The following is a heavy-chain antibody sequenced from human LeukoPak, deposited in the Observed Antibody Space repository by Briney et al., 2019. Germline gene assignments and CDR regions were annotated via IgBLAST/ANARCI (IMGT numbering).Heavy chain of an antibody. CDR3: TRVFYHDSSDY. J-gene: IGHJ4*02. Sequence: GGSLRLSCAASGFTFSTYWMQWVRQAPGKGLVWVSHIKSDGSTTRYADSVKGRFTISRDNAKNTLYLQMDSLRAEDTAVYYCTRVFYHDSSDYWGQGSLVTVSS. CDR1: GFTFSTYW. CDR2: IKSDGSTT. V-gene: IGHV3-74*01. D-gene: IGHD3-22*01.